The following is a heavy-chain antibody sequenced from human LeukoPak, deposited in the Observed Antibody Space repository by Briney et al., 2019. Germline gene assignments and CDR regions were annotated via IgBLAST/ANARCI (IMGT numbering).Heavy chain of an antibody. Sequence: SETLSLTCTVSGGSISSSSYYWGWIRQPPGKGLEWIGSIYYSGSTYYNPSLKSRVTISVDTSKNQFSLKLSSVTAADTAVNYCARVIDILTGYWTHDAFDIWGQGTMVTVSS. CDR3: ARVIDILTGYWTHDAFDI. V-gene: IGHV4-39*07. CDR2: IYYSGST. J-gene: IGHJ3*02. D-gene: IGHD3-9*01. CDR1: GGSISSSSYY.